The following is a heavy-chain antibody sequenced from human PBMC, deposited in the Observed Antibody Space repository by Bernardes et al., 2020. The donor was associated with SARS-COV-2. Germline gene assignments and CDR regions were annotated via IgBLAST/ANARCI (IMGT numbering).Heavy chain of an antibody. V-gene: IGHV1-2*02. D-gene: IGHD2-2*01. CDR3: ARDPTQLKDYYYGMDV. J-gene: IGHJ6*02. CDR2: INPNSGGT. Sequence: ASVKVSCKASGYTFTGYYMHWVRQAPGQGLEWMGWINPNSGGTNYAQKFQGRVTMTRDTSISTAYMELSRLRSDDTAVYYCARDPTQLKDYYYGMDVWGQGTMVTVSS. CDR1: GYTFTGYY.